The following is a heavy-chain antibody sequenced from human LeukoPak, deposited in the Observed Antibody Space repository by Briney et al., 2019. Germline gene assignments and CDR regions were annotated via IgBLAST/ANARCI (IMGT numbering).Heavy chain of an antibody. J-gene: IGHJ4*02. D-gene: IGHD2-8*01. CDR2: IDSGRGSST. CDR1: GFTFSSYE. V-gene: IGHV3-48*03. Sequence: GGSLRLSCTASGFTFSSYEMNWVRQAPGKGLEWVSYIDSGRGSSTNYADSVKGRFTISRDNAKNSLYLQMNSLRAEDTAVYYCARDLSGGYCTNGVCYTFDYWGQGTLVTVSS. CDR3: ARDLSGGYCTNGVCYTFDY.